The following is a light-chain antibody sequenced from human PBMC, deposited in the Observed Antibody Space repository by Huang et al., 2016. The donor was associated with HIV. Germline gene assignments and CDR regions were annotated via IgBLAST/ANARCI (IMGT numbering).Light chain of an antibody. CDR3: QQYNNWPIT. CDR2: GAS. J-gene: IGKJ3*01. V-gene: IGKV3-15*01. Sequence: VMTQSPATLSVSPGERATLSCRASQRVNNNVAGLQQNPGQAPRLLIYGASTRATGIPARFSGSGSGTEFTLTISSLQSEDLAVYYCQQYNNWPITFGPGTKVDVK. CDR1: QRVNNN.